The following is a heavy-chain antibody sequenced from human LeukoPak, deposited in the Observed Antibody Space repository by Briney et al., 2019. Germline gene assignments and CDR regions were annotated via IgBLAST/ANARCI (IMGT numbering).Heavy chain of an antibody. Sequence: GGSLRLSCAASGFTFSSYEMNWVRQAPGKGLEWVSYFSGSSNTIYYADSVKGRFTISKDNAKNSLYLQMNSLRAEDTAVYYCARDFGDYGVLDNWGQGTLVTVSS. CDR2: FSGSSNTI. J-gene: IGHJ4*02. V-gene: IGHV3-48*03. D-gene: IGHD4-17*01. CDR3: ARDFGDYGVLDN. CDR1: GFTFSSYE.